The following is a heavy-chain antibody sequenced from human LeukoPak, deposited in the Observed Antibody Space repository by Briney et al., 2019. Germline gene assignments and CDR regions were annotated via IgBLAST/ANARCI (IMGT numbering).Heavy chain of an antibody. CDR2: ISGSGGST. V-gene: IGHV3-23*01. CDR1: GFTFISYT. D-gene: IGHD2-21*02. Sequence: GGSLRQTFAACGFTFISYTWRWVRQAPGKGLEWVSAISGSGGSTYYADSVKGRFTISRDNSKNTLYLQMRCLRAEDTAVYYCAAFYRKGVEVTTYYYCYGTDIWGERATVTVSS. J-gene: IGHJ6*01. CDR3: AAFYRKGVEVTTYYYCYGTDI.